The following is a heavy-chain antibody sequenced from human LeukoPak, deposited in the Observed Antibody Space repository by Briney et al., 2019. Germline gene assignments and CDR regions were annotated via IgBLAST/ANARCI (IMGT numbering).Heavy chain of an antibody. CDR1: GYSFTNYW. J-gene: IGHJ4*02. CDR2: IYPGDSDT. V-gene: IGHV5-51*01. D-gene: IGHD2-2*01. CDR3: ARYGIRGSTDEYQMLQFDY. Sequence: GESLKISCKGSGYSFTNYWIGWVRQMPGKGLEWMGIIYPGDSDTRYSPSFQGQVTISADKSISTAYLQWSSLKASDTAMYYCARYGIRGSTDEYQMLQFDYWGQGTLVTVSS.